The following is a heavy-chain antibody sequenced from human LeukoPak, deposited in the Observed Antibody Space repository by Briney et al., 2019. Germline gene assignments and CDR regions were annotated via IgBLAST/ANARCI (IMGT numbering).Heavy chain of an antibody. CDR2: ISSSGSTI. CDR3: ARDNKGYSYGTSYYFDY. V-gene: IGHV3-48*03. Sequence: GGSLRLSCAASGFTFSSYEMNWVRQAPGKGLEWVSYISSSGSTIYYADSVKGRFTISRDNAKNSLYLQMNSLRAEDTAVYYCARDNKGYSYGTSYYFDYWGQGTLVTVSS. D-gene: IGHD5-18*01. CDR1: GFTFSSYE. J-gene: IGHJ4*02.